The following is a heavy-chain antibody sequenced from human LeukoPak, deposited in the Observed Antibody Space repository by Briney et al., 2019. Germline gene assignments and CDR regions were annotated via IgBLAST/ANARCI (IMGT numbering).Heavy chain of an antibody. CDR2: ISSSSSYI. CDR3: ARDHIVQLAAARGYYYGMDV. V-gene: IGHV3-21*01. CDR1: GFTFSSYS. J-gene: IGHJ6*02. D-gene: IGHD6-13*01. Sequence: GGSLRLSCAASGFTFSSYSMNWVRQAPGKGLEWVSSISSSSSYIYYADSVKGRFTISRDNAKNSLYLQMNSLRAEDTAVYYCARDHIVQLAAARGYYYGMDVWGQGTTVTVSS.